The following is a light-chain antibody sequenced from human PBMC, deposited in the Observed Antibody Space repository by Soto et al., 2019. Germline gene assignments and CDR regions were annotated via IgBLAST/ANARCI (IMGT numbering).Light chain of an antibody. CDR3: QSYDSSLSAGV. Sequence: QSVLTQPPSVSGAPGQRVTISCTGSSSNIGAGYDVHWYQQLPGTAPKLLIYGNSNRPSGVPDRCSGSKSGTSASLAITGLLVEDESDYYCQSYDSSLSAGVFGGGTTPTVL. CDR1: SSNIGAGYD. V-gene: IGLV1-40*01. J-gene: IGLJ3*02. CDR2: GNS.